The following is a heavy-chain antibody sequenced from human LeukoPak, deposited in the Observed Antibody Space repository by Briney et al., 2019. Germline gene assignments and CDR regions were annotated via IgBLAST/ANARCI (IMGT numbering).Heavy chain of an antibody. Sequence: SVKVSCKASGGTFSSYAISWVRQAPGQGLEWMGRIIPILGIANYAQKFQGRVTITADKSTSTAYMELSSLRSEDTAVYYCARSYSSSWDYYYYMDVWGKGTTVTVSS. V-gene: IGHV1-69*04. J-gene: IGHJ6*03. CDR2: IIPILGIA. CDR1: GGTFSSYA. D-gene: IGHD6-13*01. CDR3: ARSYSSSWDYYYYMDV.